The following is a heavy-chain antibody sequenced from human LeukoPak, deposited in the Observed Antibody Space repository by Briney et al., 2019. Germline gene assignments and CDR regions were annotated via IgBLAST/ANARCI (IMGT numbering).Heavy chain of an antibody. CDR3: AKDGDDCIDF. CDR2: IRYDGGNQ. D-gene: IGHD3-22*01. V-gene: IGHV3-30*02. CDR1: GVILNTYG. Sequence: PGGSLRLSCVASGVILNTYGVHWVRQAPGKGLEWVAFIRYDGGNQYYADSVKGRFTISRDNSKNTMSLQMNSLRAEDTAVYYCAKDGDDCIDFWGQGTLVTVSS. J-gene: IGHJ4*02.